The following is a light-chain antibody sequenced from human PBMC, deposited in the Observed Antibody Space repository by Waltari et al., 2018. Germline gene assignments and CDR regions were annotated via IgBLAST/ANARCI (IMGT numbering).Light chain of an antibody. V-gene: IGKV4-1*01. J-gene: IGKJ1*01. CDR3: QQYYSTPPT. CDR2: WAS. Sequence: EIVMTQSPEYLAVSVGERATITSKTSQSVLYSSNNKNYLAWYQQKPGQPPKLLIYWASTRESGVPDRFSGSGSGTDFTLTISSLQAEDVAVYYCQQYYSTPPTFGQGTKVEIK. CDR1: QSVLYSSNNKNY.